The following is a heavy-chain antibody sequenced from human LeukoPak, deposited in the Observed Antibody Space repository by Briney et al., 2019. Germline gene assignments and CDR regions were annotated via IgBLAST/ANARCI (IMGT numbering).Heavy chain of an antibody. Sequence: PGGSLRLSCAASGFTVSSNYMSWVRQAPGKGLEWVSVIYSGGSTYYADSVKGRFTISRHNSKNTLYLQMNSLRAEDTAVYYCASVFWGATLYNWFDYWGQGTLVTVSS. CDR3: ASVFWGATLYNWFDY. CDR1: GFTVSSNY. V-gene: IGHV3-53*04. D-gene: IGHD1-26*01. CDR2: IYSGGST. J-gene: IGHJ5*01.